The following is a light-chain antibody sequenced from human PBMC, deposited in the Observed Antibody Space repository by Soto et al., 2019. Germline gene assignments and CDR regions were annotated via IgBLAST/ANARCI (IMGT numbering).Light chain of an antibody. CDR1: QSVSSSY. V-gene: IGKV3-20*01. Sequence: EIVLTQSPGTLSLSPGERSTLSCMAIQSVSSSYLAWYQQKPGQAPRLLIYGASSRATGIPDRFSGSGSGTDFTLTISRLEPEDFAVYYCQQYGSSPQAFGQGTRLEIK. CDR3: QQYGSSPQA. J-gene: IGKJ5*01. CDR2: GAS.